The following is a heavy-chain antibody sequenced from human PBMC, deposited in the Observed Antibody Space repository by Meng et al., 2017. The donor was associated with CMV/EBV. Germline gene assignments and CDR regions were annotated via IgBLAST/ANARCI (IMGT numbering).Heavy chain of an antibody. CDR2: ISSSGSTI. J-gene: IGHJ4*02. D-gene: IGHD4-11*01. CDR3: ARRDAYSNYVLFY. V-gene: IGHV3-11*01. CDR1: GFTFSDYY. Sequence: GESLKISCAASGFTFSDYYMSWIRQAPGKGLEWVSYISSSGSTIYYADSVKGRFTISRDNAKNSLYLQMNSLRAEDTAVYYCARRDAYSNYVLFYWGQGTLVTVSS.